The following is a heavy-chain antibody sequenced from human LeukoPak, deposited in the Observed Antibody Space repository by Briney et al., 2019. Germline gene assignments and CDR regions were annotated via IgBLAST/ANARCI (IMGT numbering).Heavy chain of an antibody. Sequence: GGFLRLSCAASGFTFSNAWMSWVRQAPGRGLEWVRRIKSKTDGGTTDYAAPVKGRFTISRDDSKNTLYLQMNSLKTEDTAVYYCTTVPSIAVAGTPPDYWGQGTLVTVSS. CDR3: TTVPSIAVAGTPPDY. D-gene: IGHD6-19*01. V-gene: IGHV3-15*01. J-gene: IGHJ4*02. CDR2: IKSKTDGGTT. CDR1: GFTFSNAW.